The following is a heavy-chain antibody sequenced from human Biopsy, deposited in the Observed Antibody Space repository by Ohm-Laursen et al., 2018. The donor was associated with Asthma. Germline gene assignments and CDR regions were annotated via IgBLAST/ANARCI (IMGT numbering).Heavy chain of an antibody. V-gene: IGHV1-18*01. CDR3: ARAVDYSHYYGIDV. Sequence: ASVKVSCKTSGYTFNSAGITWVRQAPGQVLEWMGWISVYNGNTKVAQKLQDRVTMITDTSTSTAYMELRGLRSDDTAVYFCARAVDYSHYYGIDVWGQGTTVTVS. D-gene: IGHD3-10*01. J-gene: IGHJ6*02. CDR1: GYTFNSAG. CDR2: ISVYNGNT.